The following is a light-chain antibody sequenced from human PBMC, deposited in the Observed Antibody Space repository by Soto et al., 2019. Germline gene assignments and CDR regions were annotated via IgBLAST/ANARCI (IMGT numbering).Light chain of an antibody. V-gene: IGKV1-8*01. Sequence: AIRMTQSPSSLSASTGDRVTITCRASQGISSYLAWYQQKPGKAPKLLIYAASTLQSGVPSRFRGSGSGTDFTLTISCLQSEDFATYYCQQYYSYPRITFGGGTKVEIK. CDR1: QGISSY. CDR2: AAS. J-gene: IGKJ4*01. CDR3: QQYYSYPRIT.